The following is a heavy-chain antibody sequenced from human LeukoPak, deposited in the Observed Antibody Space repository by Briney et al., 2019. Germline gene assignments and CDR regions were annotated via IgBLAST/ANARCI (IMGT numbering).Heavy chain of an antibody. J-gene: IGHJ4*02. D-gene: IGHD5-12*01. CDR3: ARVPNSGYSGYDDGTYFDY. V-gene: IGHV3-23*01. CDR2: ISGSGGST. CDR1: GFTFSTYA. Sequence: PGGSLRLSCAASGFTFSTYAMSWVRQAPGKGLEWVSAISGSGGSTHYADSVKGRFTISRDNSKNTLYLQMNSLRAEDTAVYYCARVPNSGYSGYDDGTYFDYWGQGTLVTVSS.